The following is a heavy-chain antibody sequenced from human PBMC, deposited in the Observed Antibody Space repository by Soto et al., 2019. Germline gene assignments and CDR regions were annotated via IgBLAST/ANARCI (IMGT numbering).Heavy chain of an antibody. CDR1: GGSISSGGYY. Sequence: SETLSLTCTVSGGSISSGGYYWSWIRQHPGKGLEWIGYIYYSGSTYYNPSLKSRVTISVDTSKNQFSLKLSSVTAADTAVYYCAAYHLTDQTNWFDPWGQGTLATVSS. CDR3: AAYHLTDQTNWFDP. CDR2: IYYSGST. J-gene: IGHJ5*02. D-gene: IGHD2-2*01. V-gene: IGHV4-31*03.